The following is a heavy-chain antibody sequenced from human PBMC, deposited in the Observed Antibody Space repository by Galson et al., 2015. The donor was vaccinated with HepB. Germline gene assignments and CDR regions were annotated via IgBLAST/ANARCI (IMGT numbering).Heavy chain of an antibody. CDR3: ARGEIEGELLSLY. J-gene: IGHJ4*02. CDR1: GYTFTGYY. D-gene: IGHD1-26*01. V-gene: IGHV1-2*04. CDR2: INPNSGGT. Sequence: SVKVSCKASGYTFTGYYMHWVRQAPGQGLEWMGWINPNSGGTNYAQKFQGWVTMTRDTSISTAYMELSRLRSDDTAVYYCARGEIEGELLSLYWGQGTLVTVSS.